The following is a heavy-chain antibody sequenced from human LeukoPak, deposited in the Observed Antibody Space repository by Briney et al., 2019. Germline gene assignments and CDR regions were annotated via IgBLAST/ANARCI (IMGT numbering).Heavy chain of an antibody. D-gene: IGHD2-2*01. CDR1: AGSISSYY. Sequence: SSETLSLTCTVSAGSISSYYWTWIRQPPGKGLEWIGYIYYSGSTYYNPSLKSRVTISVDTSKNQFSLKLSSVTAADTAVYYCAAPYCSSTSCPFDYWGQGTLVTVSS. J-gene: IGHJ4*02. V-gene: IGHV4-59*06. CDR3: AAPYCSSTSCPFDY. CDR2: IYYSGST.